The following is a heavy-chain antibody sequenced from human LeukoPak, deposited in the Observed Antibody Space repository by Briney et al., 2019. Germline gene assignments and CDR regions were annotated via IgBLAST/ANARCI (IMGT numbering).Heavy chain of an antibody. J-gene: IGHJ6*03. D-gene: IGHD5-12*01. CDR3: ARAYSGYENYYYYYYMDV. CDR2: INWNGGDT. Sequence: GGSLRLSCAASGFTFDDYGMSWVRQAPGKGLEWVSGINWNGGDTGYADSVKGRFTISRDNAKNSLYLQMNSLRAEDTALYYCARAYSGYENYYYYYYMDVWGKGTTVTVSS. V-gene: IGHV3-20*04. CDR1: GFTFDDYG.